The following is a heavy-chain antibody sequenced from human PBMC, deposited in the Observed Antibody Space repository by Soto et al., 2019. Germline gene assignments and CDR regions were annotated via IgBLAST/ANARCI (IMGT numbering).Heavy chain of an antibody. J-gene: IGHJ4*02. CDR1: GFTFRGYG. Sequence: HPGGSLRLSCAASGFTFRGYGMNWVRQAPGKGLEGVASISHDGSRQYYTDSVRGRVTISRDNSKNILYLQMNSLRDDDTAVYYCAPPGGSPFDWGQGTLVTVSS. CDR3: APPGGSPFD. D-gene: IGHD1-26*01. V-gene: IGHV3-30*03. CDR2: ISHDGSRQ.